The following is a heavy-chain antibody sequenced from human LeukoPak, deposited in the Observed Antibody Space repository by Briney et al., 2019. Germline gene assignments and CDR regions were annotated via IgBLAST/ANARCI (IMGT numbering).Heavy chain of an antibody. D-gene: IGHD1-26*01. CDR1: GFTFSSYG. V-gene: IGHV3-30*03. CDR3: ARSPRSYYYYYYMDV. Sequence: PGRSLRLSCAASGFTFSSYGMHWVRQAPGKGLEWVAVISYDGSNKYYADSVKGRFTISRDNAKNSLYLQMNSLRAEDTAVYYCARSPRSYYYYYYMDVWGKGTTVTVSS. J-gene: IGHJ6*03. CDR2: ISYDGSNK.